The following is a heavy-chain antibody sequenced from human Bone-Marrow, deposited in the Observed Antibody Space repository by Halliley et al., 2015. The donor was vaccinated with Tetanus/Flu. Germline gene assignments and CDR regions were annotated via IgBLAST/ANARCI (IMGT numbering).Heavy chain of an antibody. J-gene: IGHJ4*02. D-gene: IGHD4-17*01. CDR2: SIHWGRP. CDR3: ARRPTGVDS. V-gene: IGHV4-34*12. Sequence: PGKGLEWMGESIHWGRPTYNPSLERRVPISLDMSRRQFSLILTSVTAADTAMYYCARRPTGVDSWGPGTLVIVSS.